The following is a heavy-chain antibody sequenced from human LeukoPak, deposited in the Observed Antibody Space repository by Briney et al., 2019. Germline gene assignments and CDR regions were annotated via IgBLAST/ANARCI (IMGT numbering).Heavy chain of an antibody. J-gene: IGHJ4*02. CDR1: GGSFSGYY. V-gene: IGHV4-34*01. CDR2: INHSGST. Sequence: SSETLSLTCAVYGGSFSGYYWSWIRQPPGKGLEWIGEINHSGSTNYNPSLKSRVTISVDTSKNQFSLKLSSVTAADTAVYYCARGPLSSGYYPQYYFDYWGQGTLSPSPQ. CDR3: ARGPLSSGYYPQYYFDY. D-gene: IGHD3-22*01.